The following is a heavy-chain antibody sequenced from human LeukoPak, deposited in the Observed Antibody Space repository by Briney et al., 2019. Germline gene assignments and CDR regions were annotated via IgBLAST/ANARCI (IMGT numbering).Heavy chain of an antibody. CDR2: IFYSGST. D-gene: IGHD3-10*01. V-gene: IGHV4-39*01. J-gene: IGHJ4*02. CDR3: ATQILLCHYY. CDR1: GFTFSSYA. Sequence: GSLRLSCAASGFTFSSYAMGWIRQPPGKGLEWIGSIFYSGSTYYNPSLKSRVTISVDTSNNQFSLKLTSVTAADTAIYYCATQILLCHYYWGQGTLVTVSS.